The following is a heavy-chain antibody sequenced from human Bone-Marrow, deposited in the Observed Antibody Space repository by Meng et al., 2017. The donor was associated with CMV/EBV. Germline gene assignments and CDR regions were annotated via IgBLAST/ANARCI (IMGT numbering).Heavy chain of an antibody. J-gene: IGHJ3*02. CDR3: ARGRLSRYCSSTSCYTRGAFDI. Sequence: SETLSLTCAVYGGSFSGYYWSWIRQPPGKGLEWIGEINHSGSTNYNPSLKSRVTISVDTSKNQFSLKLSSVTAADTAVYYCARGRLSRYCSSTSCYTRGAFDIWGQGPMVTVSS. CDR1: GGSFSGYY. D-gene: IGHD2-2*02. CDR2: INHSGST. V-gene: IGHV4-34*01.